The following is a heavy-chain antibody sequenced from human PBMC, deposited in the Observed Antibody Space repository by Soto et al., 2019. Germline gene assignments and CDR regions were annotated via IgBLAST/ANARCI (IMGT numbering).Heavy chain of an antibody. Sequence: QVQLVQSGAEVKKPGASVKVSCKASGYTFTSYGCVRQAPGQGLEWMGWISGSNGNTNYAQKLQGRVTMTTDTSTSTVYMELRSLRSDDTAVYYCARVRAATGSYYFDYWGQGTLVTVSS. V-gene: IGHV1-18*01. CDR2: ISGSNGNT. J-gene: IGHJ4*02. CDR3: ARVRAATGSYYFDY. CDR1: GYTFTSYG. D-gene: IGHD6-13*01.